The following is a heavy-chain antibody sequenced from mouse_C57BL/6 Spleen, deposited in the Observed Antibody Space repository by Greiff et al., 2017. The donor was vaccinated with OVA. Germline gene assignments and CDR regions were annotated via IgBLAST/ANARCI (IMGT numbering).Heavy chain of an antibody. V-gene: IGHV1-18*01. CDR2: INPNNGGT. D-gene: IGHD3-2*02. CDR3: ARRDSAGSYWYFDV. J-gene: IGHJ1*03. Sequence: EVQLQESGPELVKPGASVKIPCKASGYTFTDYNMDWVKQSHGKSLEWIGDINPNNGGTIYNQKFKGKATLTVDKSSSTAYMELRSLTSEDTAVYYGARRDSAGSYWYFDVWGTGTTVTVSS. CDR1: GYTFTDYN.